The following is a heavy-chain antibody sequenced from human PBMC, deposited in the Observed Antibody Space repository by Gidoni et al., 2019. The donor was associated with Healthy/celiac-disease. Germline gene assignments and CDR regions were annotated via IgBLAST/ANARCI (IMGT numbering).Heavy chain of an antibody. J-gene: IGHJ4*02. CDR1: GFTFSSYD. Sequence: EVQLVESGGGLVQPGGSLRLSCAASGFTFSSYDMHWVRPATGKGLEWVSAIGTAGDTYYPGSVKGRFTISRENAKNSLYLQMNSLRAGDTAVYYCARKGSAGDYFDYWGQGTLVTVSS. CDR2: IGTAGDT. D-gene: IGHD3-10*01. CDR3: ARKGSAGDYFDY. V-gene: IGHV3-13*04.